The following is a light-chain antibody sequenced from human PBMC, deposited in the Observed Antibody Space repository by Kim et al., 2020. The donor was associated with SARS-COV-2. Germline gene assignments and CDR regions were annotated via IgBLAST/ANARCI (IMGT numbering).Light chain of an antibody. CDR3: KERYSTPYT. Sequence: DIQMTQSPSSLSASVGDRVTITCRASQSISSYLNWYQQKPGKAPKLLIYAASSLHCGVPSRFSGSGSGTDFTLTISSPQPGDFATYHSKERYSTPYTLGRETKLEF. CDR1: QSISSY. J-gene: IGKJ2*01. V-gene: IGKV1-39*01. CDR2: AAS.